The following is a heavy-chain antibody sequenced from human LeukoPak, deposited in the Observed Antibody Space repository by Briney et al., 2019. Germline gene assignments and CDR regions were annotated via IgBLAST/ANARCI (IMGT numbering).Heavy chain of an antibody. V-gene: IGHV4-34*01. J-gene: IGHJ4*02. CDR1: GGSFSGYY. CDR2: INHSGST. Sequence: SETLSLTCAVYGGSFSGYYWSWIRQPPGKGLEWIGEINHSGSTNYNPSLKSRVTISVDTSKNQFTLKLSPVTAADTAVYYCARGRLYCSSTSCHPYFDYWGQGTLVTVSS. D-gene: IGHD2-2*01. CDR3: ARGRLYCSSTSCHPYFDY.